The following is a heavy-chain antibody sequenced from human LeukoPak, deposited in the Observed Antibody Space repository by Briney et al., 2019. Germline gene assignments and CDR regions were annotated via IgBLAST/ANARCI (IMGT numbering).Heavy chain of an antibody. CDR2: IYYSGST. CDR1: GGSISSYY. CDR3: ARRAGAAAGYYYYMDV. Sequence: SETLSLTCTVSGGSISSYYWSWIRQPPGKGLEWIGYIYYSGSTYYNPSLKSRVTISVDTPKNQFSLKLSSVTAADTAVYYCARRAGAAAGYYYYMDVWGKGTTVTISS. V-gene: IGHV4-59*08. J-gene: IGHJ6*03. D-gene: IGHD6-13*01.